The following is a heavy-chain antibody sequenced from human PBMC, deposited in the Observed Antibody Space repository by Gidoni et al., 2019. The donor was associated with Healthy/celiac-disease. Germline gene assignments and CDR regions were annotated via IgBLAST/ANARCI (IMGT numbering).Heavy chain of an antibody. CDR1: GFTFSAYY. D-gene: IGHD2-2*01. J-gene: IGHJ4*02. Sequence: QVQLVESGGGLVKPGGSLRLSFAVSGFTFSAYYMSWIRQAPGKGLEWVSYISSGSSHTNDADSVKGRFTISRDNAKNSLYLQMNSLRVEDTAVYYCARVSCSRTSCYYYFDYWGQGTLVTVSS. CDR3: ARVSCSRTSCYYYFDY. CDR2: ISSGSSHT. V-gene: IGHV3-11*05.